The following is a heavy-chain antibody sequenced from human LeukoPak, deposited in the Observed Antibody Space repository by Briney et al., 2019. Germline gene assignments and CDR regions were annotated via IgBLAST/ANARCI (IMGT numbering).Heavy chain of an antibody. CDR3: ARENSYGAPLDY. CDR2: ISYDGGNK. Sequence: GGSLRLSCAAAGFPFSNYAIHWVRQAPGKGLEWVALISYDGGNKYYVDSVKGRFTISRDSSKNTVYLEMNSLRPEDTAVYFCARENSYGAPLDYWGQGTVVSVSS. V-gene: IGHV3-30*03. D-gene: IGHD5-18*01. J-gene: IGHJ4*02. CDR1: GFPFSNYA.